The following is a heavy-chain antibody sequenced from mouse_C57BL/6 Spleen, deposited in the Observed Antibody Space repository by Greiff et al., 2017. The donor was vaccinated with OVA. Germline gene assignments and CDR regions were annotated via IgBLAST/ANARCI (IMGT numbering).Heavy chain of an antibody. Sequence: VQLQQPGAELVKPGASVKLSCKASGYTFTSYWMHWVKQRPGRGLEWIGRIDPNSGGTKYNEKFKSKATLTVDKPSSTAYMQLSSLTSEDSAVYDCARSYDSERTYAMDYWGQGTSVTVSS. CDR2: IDPNSGGT. D-gene: IGHD2-4*01. CDR1: GYTFTSYW. CDR3: ARSYDSERTYAMDY. V-gene: IGHV1-72*01. J-gene: IGHJ4*01.